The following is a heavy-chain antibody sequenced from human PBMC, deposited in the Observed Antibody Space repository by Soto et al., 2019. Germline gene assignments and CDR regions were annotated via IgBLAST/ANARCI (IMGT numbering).Heavy chain of an antibody. CDR1: GGSISSGGYY. J-gene: IGHJ6*02. CDR2: IYYSEST. CDR3: ARGCGAGGRCYYYYGMDV. V-gene: IGHV4-31*03. D-gene: IGHD2-15*01. Sequence: QVQLQESGPGLVKPSQTLSLTCTVSGGSISSGGYYWSWIRQHPGKGLEWIGYIYYSESTYYNPSLKGRVTISVDTSKSQFSLKLRSVTAADTAVYYCARGCGAGGRCYYYYGMDVWGQGTTVTVSS.